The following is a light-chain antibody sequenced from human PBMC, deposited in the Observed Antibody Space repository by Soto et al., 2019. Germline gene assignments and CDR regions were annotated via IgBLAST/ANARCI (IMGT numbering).Light chain of an antibody. CDR2: GNS. V-gene: IGLV1-40*01. J-gene: IGLJ2*01. CDR3: QSYGSSLSAV. Sequence: QSVLTQPPSVSGAPGQRVTISCTGSSSNIGAGYDVHWYQQLPGTAPKLLIYGNSNRPSGVPDRFSGSKSGTSASLAITGLQAEDEADYYCQSYGSSLSAVFGGGTKVTVL. CDR1: SSNIGAGYD.